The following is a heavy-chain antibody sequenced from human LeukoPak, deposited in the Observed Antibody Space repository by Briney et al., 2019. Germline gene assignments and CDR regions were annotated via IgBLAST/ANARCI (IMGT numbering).Heavy chain of an antibody. J-gene: IGHJ6*03. CDR2: IYHSGST. D-gene: IGHD2-2*01. Sequence: SETLSLTCAFSGYFISRGYYWGWIRQPPGNGLERIGSIYHSGSTYYNPSLKSRVTISVDTSKNQFSLKLSSLTAADTAVYYCARPTSSTSNYYYMDAWGKGTTVTVSS. CDR3: ARPTSSTSNYYYMDA. V-gene: IGHV4-38-2*01. CDR1: GYFISRGYY.